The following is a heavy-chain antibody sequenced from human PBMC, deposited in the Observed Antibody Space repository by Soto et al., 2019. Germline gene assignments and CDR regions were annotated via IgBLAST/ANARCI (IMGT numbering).Heavy chain of an antibody. Sequence: KASETLSLTCTVSGGSINNYYLSWIPQSPGKGLEWIGYIYYSGTTNYNPSLKSRVTISIDRSENQFSLKVSSVTAADTAVYFCTRATYYRYYFDVWGHGTLVTVSS. V-gene: IGHV4-59*01. CDR1: GGSINNYY. D-gene: IGHD3-10*01. CDR3: TRATYYRYYFDV. CDR2: IYYSGTT. J-gene: IGHJ4*01.